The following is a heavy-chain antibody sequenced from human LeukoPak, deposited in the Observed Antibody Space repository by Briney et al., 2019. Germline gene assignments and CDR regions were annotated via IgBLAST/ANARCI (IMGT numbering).Heavy chain of an antibody. Sequence: PSETLSLTCSVSGDSISRSDSYWDWIRQPPGKGLEWIGTIYYSGRTYYSPSLNSRVTMSVDTPSNQFSLNLRSVTAVDTAVYYCARRRYYDGSGYLEWGQGTLLSVSS. CDR1: GDSISRSDSY. J-gene: IGHJ1*01. V-gene: IGHV4-39*01. CDR2: IYYSGRT. D-gene: IGHD3-22*01. CDR3: ARRRYYDGSGYLE.